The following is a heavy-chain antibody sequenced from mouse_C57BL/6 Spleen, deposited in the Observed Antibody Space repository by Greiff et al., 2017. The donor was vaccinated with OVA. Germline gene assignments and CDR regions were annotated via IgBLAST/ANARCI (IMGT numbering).Heavy chain of an antibody. J-gene: IGHJ3*01. V-gene: IGHV1-55*01. CDR1: GYTFTSYW. CDR3: ARRKLGFAY. CDR2: IYPGSGST. Sequence: QVQLQQPGAELVKPGASVKMSCKASGYTFTSYWITWVKQRPGQGLEWIGGIYPGSGSTNYNEKFKSKATLTVDNSSSTAYMQLSSLTSEDSAVYYCARRKLGFAYWGQGTLVTVSA.